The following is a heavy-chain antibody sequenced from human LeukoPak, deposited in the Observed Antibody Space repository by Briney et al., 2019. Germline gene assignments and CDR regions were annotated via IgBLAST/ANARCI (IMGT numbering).Heavy chain of an antibody. J-gene: IGHJ5*02. V-gene: IGHV4-30-4*07. CDR2: IYSSGST. D-gene: IGHD3-3*01. CDR3: ARGYDFWSGLVGGWFDP. CDR1: GASISSDGYS. Sequence: PSETLSLTCTVSGASISSDGYSWSWIRQPPGKGLECIGYIYSSGSTYYNPSLKSRVTISVDTSNNQFSLKLSSVTAVDTAVYYCARGYDFWSGLVGGWFDPWGQGTLVTASS.